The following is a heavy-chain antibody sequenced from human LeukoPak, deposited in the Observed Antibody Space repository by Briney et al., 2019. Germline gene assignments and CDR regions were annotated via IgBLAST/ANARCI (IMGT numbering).Heavy chain of an antibody. CDR3: ARAVYSPPYFDY. CDR2: INHSGST. J-gene: IGHJ4*02. CDR1: GGSFSGYY. V-gene: IGHV4-34*01. D-gene: IGHD2-21*01. Sequence: SETLSLTCAVYGGSFSGYYWSWIRQPPGKGLEWIGEINHSGSTNYNPSLKSRVTISVDTSKSQFSLKLSSVTAADTAVYYCARAVYSPPYFDYWGQGTLVTVSS.